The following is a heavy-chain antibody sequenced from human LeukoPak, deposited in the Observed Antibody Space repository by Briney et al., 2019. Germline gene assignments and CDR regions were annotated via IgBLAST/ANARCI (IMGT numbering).Heavy chain of an antibody. CDR3: ATYYYDSSGYYYDPHFDY. J-gene: IGHJ4*02. V-gene: IGHV1-69*05. D-gene: IGHD3-22*01. Sequence: SVEVSCKASGGTFSSYAISWVRQAPGQGLDWMGGIIPIFGTANYAQKFQGRVTITTDESTSTAYMELSSLRSEDTAVYYCATYYYDSSGYYYDPHFDYWGQGTLVTVSS. CDR2: IIPIFGTA. CDR1: GGTFSSYA.